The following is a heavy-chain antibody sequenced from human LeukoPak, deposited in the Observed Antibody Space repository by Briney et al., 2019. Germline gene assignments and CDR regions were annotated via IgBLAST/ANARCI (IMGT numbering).Heavy chain of an antibody. CDR1: GFTFTGYS. Sequence: GGSLRLSCAASGFTFTGYSMNWFRQAPGKGLEWVSYISITSDKIYYADSVKGRFTISRDNARNSLYLQMNSLRADDTAVYYCAKDLTAMVRGADYGMDVWGQGTTVTVSS. CDR3: AKDLTAMVRGADYGMDV. J-gene: IGHJ6*02. CDR2: ISITSDKI. V-gene: IGHV3-48*01. D-gene: IGHD3-10*01.